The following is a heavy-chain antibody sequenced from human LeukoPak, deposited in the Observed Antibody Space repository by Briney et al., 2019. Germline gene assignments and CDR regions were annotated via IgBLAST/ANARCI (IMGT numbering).Heavy chain of an antibody. CDR2: ISSSGRTI. CDR3: ARVSRTYNYYDSSGYYDIDY. D-gene: IGHD3-22*01. J-gene: IGHJ4*02. V-gene: IGHV3-11*04. Sequence: TGGSLRLSCAASGFTFSDYYMSWIRQAPGKGLEWVSYISSSGRTIYYADSVKGRFTISRDNAKNSLYLQMNSLRAEDTAVYYCARVSRTYNYYDSSGYYDIDYWGQGTLVTVSS. CDR1: GFTFSDYY.